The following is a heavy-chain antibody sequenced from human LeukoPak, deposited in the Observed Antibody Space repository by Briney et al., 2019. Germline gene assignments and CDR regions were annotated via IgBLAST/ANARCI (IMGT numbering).Heavy chain of an antibody. V-gene: IGHV4-59*01. D-gene: IGHD3-22*01. CDR1: GGSISSYY. J-gene: IGHJ4*02. CDR2: IYYSGST. Sequence: PSETLSLTCTVSGGSISSYYWSWIRQPPGKGLEWIGHIYYSGSTDYNPSLKSRVTISVDTSKNQFSLKLSSVTAADTAVYYCARADSSGYYVGYWGQGTLVTVSS. CDR3: ARADSSGYYVGY.